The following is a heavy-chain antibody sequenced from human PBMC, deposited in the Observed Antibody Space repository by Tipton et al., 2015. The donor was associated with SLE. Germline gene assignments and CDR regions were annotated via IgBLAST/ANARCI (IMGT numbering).Heavy chain of an antibody. CDR3: ARDDYGGQY. CDR1: GGSISTFF. J-gene: IGHJ4*02. D-gene: IGHD4/OR15-4a*01. Sequence: GLVKPSETLSLTCTVSGGSISTFFWSWIRQPPGKGLEWIGYIYSGSSYFNPSLRSRVSMSIDKSKNQFSLTMSSVTAADTAVYYCARDDYGGQYWGQGILVTVSS. CDR2: IYSGSS. V-gene: IGHV4-59*01.